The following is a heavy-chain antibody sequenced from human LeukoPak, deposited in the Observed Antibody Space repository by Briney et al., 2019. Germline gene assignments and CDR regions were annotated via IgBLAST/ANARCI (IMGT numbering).Heavy chain of an antibody. Sequence: GGSLRLSCAASGFTFSSYNMNWVRQAPGKGLEWVSSISTSSTYIYYTDSVKGRFTMSRDNAKNSMYLQMNSLRAEDTAVYYCARGPDRVGWLPDNWFDPWGQGTLVTVPS. CDR2: ISTSSTYI. D-gene: IGHD6-19*01. V-gene: IGHV3-21*01. CDR1: GFTFSSYN. CDR3: ARGPDRVGWLPDNWFDP. J-gene: IGHJ5*02.